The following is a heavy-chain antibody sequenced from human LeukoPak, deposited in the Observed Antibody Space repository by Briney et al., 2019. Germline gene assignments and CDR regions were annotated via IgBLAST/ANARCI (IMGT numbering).Heavy chain of an antibody. J-gene: IGHJ6*03. CDR2: INHSGST. Sequence: PSETLSLTCTVSGYSISSGYYWSWIRQPPGKGLEWIGEINHSGSTNYNPSLKSRVTISVDTSKNQFSLKLSSVTAADTAVYYCARRRFGGPYYYYYYMDVWGKGTTVTISS. CDR1: GYSISSGYY. CDR3: ARRRFGGPYYYYYYMDV. V-gene: IGHV4-38-2*02. D-gene: IGHD3-10*01.